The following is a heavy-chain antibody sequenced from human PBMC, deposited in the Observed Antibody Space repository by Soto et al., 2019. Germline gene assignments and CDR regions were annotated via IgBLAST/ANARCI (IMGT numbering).Heavy chain of an antibody. CDR1: GFTFSSHA. J-gene: IGHJ4*02. Sequence: GGSLRLSCAASGFTFSSHAMGWLRQTPGKGPEWVAFVSGSGGGTYYADSVKGRFTISRDNSKNTLYLQMNSLRAEDTAVYYCAKARLLWFGELFDYWGQGTLVTVSS. CDR3: AKARLLWFGELFDY. V-gene: IGHV3-23*01. CDR2: VSGSGGGT. D-gene: IGHD3-10*01.